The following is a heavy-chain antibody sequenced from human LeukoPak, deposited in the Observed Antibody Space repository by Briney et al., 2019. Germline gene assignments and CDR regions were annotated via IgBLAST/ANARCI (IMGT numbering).Heavy chain of an antibody. Sequence: GGSLRLSCAASGFTFSSYAMSWVRRAPGKGLEWVSAISGSGGSTYYADSVKGRFTISRDNSKNTLYLQMNSLRAEDTAVYYCARGSGKYYFDYWGQGTLVTVSS. J-gene: IGHJ4*02. CDR2: ISGSGGST. V-gene: IGHV3-23*01. CDR3: ARGSGKYYFDY. CDR1: GFTFSSYA.